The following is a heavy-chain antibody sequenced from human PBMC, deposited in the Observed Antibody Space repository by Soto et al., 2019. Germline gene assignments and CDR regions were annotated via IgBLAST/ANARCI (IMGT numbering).Heavy chain of an antibody. Sequence: HVQLVESGGGVVQPGTSLRLSCSTSGFNFNNYALHWVRQAPGKGLEWVAFISSDGSTKYYADSVKGRFAISRDSSKNTLYLQMNSLRFEDTSVYYCARDPHYTSTWYLDFWGQGTLVTVSS. D-gene: IGHD2-2*02. J-gene: IGHJ4*02. CDR2: ISSDGSTK. CDR1: GFNFNNYA. CDR3: ARDPHYTSTWYLDF. V-gene: IGHV3-30*09.